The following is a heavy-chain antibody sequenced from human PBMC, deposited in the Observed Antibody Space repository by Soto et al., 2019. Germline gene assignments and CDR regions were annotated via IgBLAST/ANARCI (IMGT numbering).Heavy chain of an antibody. CDR3: ARGDIVVIFGMDV. J-gene: IGHJ6*02. Sequence: GASVKVSCKASGYTFTSYYMHWVRQAPGQGLEWMGIFNPSGGSTTYAQKFQGRVAMTRDTPTSTVYMELSSLRSEDAAVYYCARGDIVVIFGMDVWGQGTTVTVSS. D-gene: IGHD3-22*01. V-gene: IGHV1-46*01. CDR1: GYTFTSYY. CDR2: FNPSGGST.